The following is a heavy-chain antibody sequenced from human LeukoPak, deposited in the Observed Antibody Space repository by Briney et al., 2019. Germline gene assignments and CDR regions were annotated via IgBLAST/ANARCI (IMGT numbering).Heavy chain of an antibody. CDR2: ISAYNGNT. CDR3: ARDPGTYYYDSSGYYYY. J-gene: IGHJ4*02. D-gene: IGHD3-22*01. V-gene: IGHV1-18*01. CDR1: GYTFASYG. Sequence: ASVKVSCKASGYTFASYGISWVRQAPGQGLEWMGWISAYNGNTNYAQKLQGRVTMTTDTSTSTAYMELRSLRSDDTAVHYCARDPGTYYYDSSGYYYYWGQGTLVTVSS.